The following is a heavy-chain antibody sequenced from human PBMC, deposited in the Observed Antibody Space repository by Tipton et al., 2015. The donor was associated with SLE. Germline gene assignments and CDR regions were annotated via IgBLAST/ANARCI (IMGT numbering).Heavy chain of an antibody. V-gene: IGHV4-39*07. CDR3: ARRYDYGDYADAFDI. CDR2: IYYTGKT. Sequence: GLVKPSETLSLTCTVSGGSINSPSHYWGWIRQPPGRGLEWIATIYYTGKTYYTSSLKSRVTISIDTSKSQFSLNLTSATAADTAVYYCARRYDYGDYADAFDIWGPGTMVIVSS. D-gene: IGHD4-17*01. J-gene: IGHJ3*02. CDR1: GGSINSPSHY.